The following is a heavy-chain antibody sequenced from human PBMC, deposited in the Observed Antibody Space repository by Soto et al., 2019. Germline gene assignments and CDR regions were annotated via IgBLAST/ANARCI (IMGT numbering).Heavy chain of an antibody. CDR2: ISASGDGT. D-gene: IGHD2-2*01. CDR3: AKEGVVVPTLGWFDA. Sequence: EVQMLESGGGLVQPGGSLRLSCAASGFTFNTYAVSWVRQAPGKGLEWVSGISASGDGTYYADSVKGRFTVSRDNSRNTLYLQMSNLRAEDTAIYYCAKEGVVVPTLGWFDAWGQGTLVTVSS. V-gene: IGHV3-23*01. CDR1: GFTFNTYA. J-gene: IGHJ5*02.